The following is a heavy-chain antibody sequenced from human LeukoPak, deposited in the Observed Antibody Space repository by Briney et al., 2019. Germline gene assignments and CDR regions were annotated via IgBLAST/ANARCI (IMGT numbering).Heavy chain of an antibody. Sequence: PSETLSLTCAVSGGSISSGGYSWSWSRQPPGKGLEWIGYIYHSGSTYYNPSLKSRVTISVDRSKNQFSLKLSSVTAADTAVYYCARGSPDYGSGSYLGDWFDPWGQGTLVTVSS. D-gene: IGHD3-10*01. CDR1: GGSISSGGYS. CDR3: ARGSPDYGSGSYLGDWFDP. J-gene: IGHJ5*02. CDR2: IYHSGST. V-gene: IGHV4-30-2*01.